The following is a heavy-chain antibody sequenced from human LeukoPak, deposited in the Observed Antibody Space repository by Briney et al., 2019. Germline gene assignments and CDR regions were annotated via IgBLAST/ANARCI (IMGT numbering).Heavy chain of an antibody. D-gene: IGHD3-10*01. CDR1: GGSFSGYY. V-gene: IGHV4-34*01. J-gene: IGHJ4*02. CDR2: INHSGST. CDR3: ARGGIGLLWFGEAHLPFDY. Sequence: PSETLSLTCAVHGGSFSGYYWSWIRQPPGKGLEWIGEINHSGSTNYNPSLKSRVTISVDTSKNQFSLKLSSVTAADTAVYYCARGGIGLLWFGEAHLPFDYWGQGTLVTVSS.